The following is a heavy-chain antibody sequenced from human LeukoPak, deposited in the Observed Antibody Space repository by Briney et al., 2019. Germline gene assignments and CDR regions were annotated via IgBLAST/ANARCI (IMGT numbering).Heavy chain of an antibody. D-gene: IGHD3-22*01. CDR3: ARGFRRTYYYDSSGYPFDY. CDR1: GGSFSGYY. J-gene: IGHJ4*02. V-gene: IGHV4-34*01. CDR2: INHSGST. Sequence: SETLSLTCAVYGGSFSGYYWSWIPQPPGKGLEWIGEINHSGSTNYNPSLKSRVTISVDTSKNQFSLKLSSVTAADTAVYYCARGFRRTYYYDSSGYPFDYWGQGTLVTVSS.